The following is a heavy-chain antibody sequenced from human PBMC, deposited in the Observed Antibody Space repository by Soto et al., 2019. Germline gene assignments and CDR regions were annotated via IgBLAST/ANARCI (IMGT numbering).Heavy chain of an antibody. CDR1: GFTFSSYA. V-gene: IGHV3-23*01. CDR3: AKGSSSWPLGYYYYYGMDV. D-gene: IGHD6-13*01. CDR2: ISGSGGST. J-gene: IGHJ6*02. Sequence: EVQLLESGGGLVQPGGSLRLSCAASGFTFSSYAMSWVRQAPGKGLDWVSAISGSGGSTYYADSVKGRFTISRDNSKNTLYLQMNSLRAEDTAVYYCAKGSSSWPLGYYYYYGMDVWGQGTTVTVSS.